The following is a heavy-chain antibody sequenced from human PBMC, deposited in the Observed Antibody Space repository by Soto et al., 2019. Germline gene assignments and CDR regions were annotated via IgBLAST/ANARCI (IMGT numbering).Heavy chain of an antibody. CDR1: GGTFSSYA. CDR3: ARAYCGGDCYSSPDY. D-gene: IGHD2-21*02. J-gene: IGHJ4*02. V-gene: IGHV1-69*01. Sequence: QVQLVQSGAEVKKPGSSVKVSCKASGGTFSSYAISWVRQAPGQGIAWMGGIIPIFGTANYAQKFQGRVTITADESTSTADMELSSLRSEDTAVYYCARAYCGGDCYSSPDYWGQGTLVTVSS. CDR2: IIPIFGTA.